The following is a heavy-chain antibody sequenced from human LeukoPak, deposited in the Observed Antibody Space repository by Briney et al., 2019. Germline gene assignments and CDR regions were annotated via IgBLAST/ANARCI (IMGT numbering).Heavy chain of an antibody. D-gene: IGHD3-3*01. V-gene: IGHV1-2*06. Sequence: GASVKVSCKASGYTFTSYYMHWVRQAPGQGLEWMGRINPNSGGTNYAQKFQGRVTMTRDTSISTAYMKLSRLRSDDTAVYYCARDFGVDSNWFDPWGQGTLVTVSS. CDR1: GYTFTSYY. CDR2: INPNSGGT. CDR3: ARDFGVDSNWFDP. J-gene: IGHJ5*02.